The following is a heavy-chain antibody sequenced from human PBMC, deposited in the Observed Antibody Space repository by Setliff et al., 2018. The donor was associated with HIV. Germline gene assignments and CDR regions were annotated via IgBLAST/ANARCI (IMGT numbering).Heavy chain of an antibody. D-gene: IGHD5-12*01. Sequence: ASVKVSCKASGYTFTSYDINWVRQAAGQGLEWMGWMNPNSGNTGSAQKFQGRVTITADKSTSTAYMELSSLRSEDTAVYYCATNPEMATINYYYYYMDVWGKGTTVTVSS. CDR3: ATNPEMATINYYYYYMDV. J-gene: IGHJ6*03. V-gene: IGHV1-8*03. CDR1: GYTFTSYD. CDR2: MNPNSGNT.